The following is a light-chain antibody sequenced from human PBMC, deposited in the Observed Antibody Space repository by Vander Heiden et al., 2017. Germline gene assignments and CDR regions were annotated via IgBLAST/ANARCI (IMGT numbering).Light chain of an antibody. Sequence: YVLTQPPSVSVAPGQTAKITCGGDDIGSRSVHWYQQRPGQAPVLGSYDDRDRPSGIPERFSGYNSGNTASLTISRVEAGDEAAYYGEVWDSGSDQWLLGGGTKL. CDR3: EVWDSGSDQWL. CDR2: DDR. V-gene: IGLV3-21*02. CDR1: DIGSRS. J-gene: IGLJ3*02.